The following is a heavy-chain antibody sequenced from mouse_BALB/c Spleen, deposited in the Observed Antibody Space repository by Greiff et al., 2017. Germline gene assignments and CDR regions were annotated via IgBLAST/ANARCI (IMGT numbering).Heavy chain of an antibody. Sequence: EVKLMESGGGLVQPGGSRKLSCAASGFTFSSFGMHWVRQAPEKGLEWVAYISSGSSTIYYADTVKGRFTISRDNPKNTLFLQMTSLRSEDTAMYYCARNRYLYAMDYWGQGTSVTVSS. D-gene: IGHD2-14*01. CDR1: GFTFSSFG. J-gene: IGHJ4*01. CDR2: ISSGSSTI. CDR3: ARNRYLYAMDY. V-gene: IGHV5-17*02.